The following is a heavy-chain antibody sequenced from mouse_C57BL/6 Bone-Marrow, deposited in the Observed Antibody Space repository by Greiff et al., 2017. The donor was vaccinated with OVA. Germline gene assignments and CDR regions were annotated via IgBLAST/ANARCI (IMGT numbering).Heavy chain of an antibody. Sequence: EVMLVESGGGLVKPGGSLKLSCAASGFTFSDYGMHWVRQAPEKGLEWVAYISSGSSTIYYAATVKGRFTISRDNAKNTLFLQMTSLRSEDTAMYYGAIYDYDGVPYAMDDWGQGTSVTVSS. D-gene: IGHD2-4*01. CDR2: ISSGSSTI. CDR3: AIYDYDGVPYAMDD. CDR1: GFTFSDYG. V-gene: IGHV5-17*01. J-gene: IGHJ4*01.